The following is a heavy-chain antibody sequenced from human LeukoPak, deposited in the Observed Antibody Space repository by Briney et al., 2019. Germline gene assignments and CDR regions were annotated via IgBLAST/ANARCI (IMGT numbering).Heavy chain of an antibody. D-gene: IGHD3-10*01. V-gene: IGHV1-2*02. CDR2: INPNNGGT. CDR3: ARVSSASRGSGSYIRHLDQ. Sequence: ASVKVSCKASGYTFTGYYMHWVRQAPGQGLEWMGWINPNNGGTDYAQKFQGRVTMTRDTSISTAYMELSRLRSDDTAVYYCARVSSASRGSGSYIRHLDQWGQGTPVTVSS. CDR1: GYTFTGYY. J-gene: IGHJ4*02.